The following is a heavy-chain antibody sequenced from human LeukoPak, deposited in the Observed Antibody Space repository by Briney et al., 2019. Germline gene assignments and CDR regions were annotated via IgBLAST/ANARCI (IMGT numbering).Heavy chain of an antibody. CDR2: ISSSGSGGNT. V-gene: IGHV3-23*01. Sequence: GGSLRLSCAAAGVTLSSYAMSWARQAPGKGLEWVSGISSSGSGGNTYYAESVKGRFTISRDSSKNTLFLHMNTLRAEDTAIYYCANDRTVGASYWYFDLWGRGTLVTVSS. CDR3: ANDRTVGASYWYFDL. D-gene: IGHD1-26*01. J-gene: IGHJ2*01. CDR1: GVTLSSYA.